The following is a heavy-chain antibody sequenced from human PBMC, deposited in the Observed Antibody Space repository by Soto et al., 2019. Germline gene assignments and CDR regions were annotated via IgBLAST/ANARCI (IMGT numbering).Heavy chain of an antibody. CDR1: GYTFTGYY. J-gene: IGHJ5*02. V-gene: IGHV1-2*04. CDR2: INPNSGGT. CDR3: ARIAGEDPHNWFDP. D-gene: IGHD3-16*01. Sequence: ASVKVSCKASGYTFTGYYMHWVRQAPGQGLEWMGWINPNSGGTNYAQKFQGWVTMTRDTSISTAYMELSRLRSDDTAVYYCARIAGEDPHNWFDPWGQGTLVTVSS.